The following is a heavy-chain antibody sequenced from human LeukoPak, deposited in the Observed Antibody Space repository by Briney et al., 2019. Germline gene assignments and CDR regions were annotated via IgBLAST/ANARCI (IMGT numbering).Heavy chain of an antibody. J-gene: IGHJ4*02. D-gene: IGHD3-3*01. CDR3: ARRSGVWYFDY. CDR1: GASISNYY. V-gene: IGHV4-59*08. CDR2: VSYSGRT. Sequence: SETLSLTCTVSGASISNYYWSWIRQPPGKGLECIGYVSYSGRTNHNPSLKSRVTMSVDTSKNQFSLNLSSVTAADTAVYYCARRSGVWYFDYWGRGILVTVSP.